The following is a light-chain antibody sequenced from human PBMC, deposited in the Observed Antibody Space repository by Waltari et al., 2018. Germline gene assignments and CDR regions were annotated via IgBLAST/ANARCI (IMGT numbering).Light chain of an antibody. J-gene: IGKJ1*01. CDR2: WAS. V-gene: IGKV4-1*01. CDR1: QSLLYSSDTRNY. Sequence: DIVLTQSPDSLAMSLGERATINCKSSQSLLYSSDTRNYLAWYQQKPGQPPKLLIYWASTRESGVPDRFSGSESGTSFTLTISSLQAEDVAVYYCQQYHSVPPTFGQGTKVQIK. CDR3: QQYHSVPPT.